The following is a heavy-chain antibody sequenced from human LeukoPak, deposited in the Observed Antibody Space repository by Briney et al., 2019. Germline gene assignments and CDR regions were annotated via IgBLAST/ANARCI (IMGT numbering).Heavy chain of an antibody. J-gene: IGHJ4*02. Sequence: PSETLSLTCSVSGGSLNYYYWRWIRQPAGRELEWIGRVAGSGSTNYNPSLRSRATMSVDKTKNQFSLTLTAVTAADTAVYYCVREGRTGDYEGYWGPGTLVTVSS. V-gene: IGHV4-4*07. CDR1: GGSLNYYY. D-gene: IGHD4-17*01. CDR2: VAGSGST. CDR3: VREGRTGDYEGY.